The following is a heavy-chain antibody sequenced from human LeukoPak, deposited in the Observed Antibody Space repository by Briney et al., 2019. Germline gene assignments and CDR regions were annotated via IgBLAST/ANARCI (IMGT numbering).Heavy chain of an antibody. CDR3: AKDGGPTWIQLWPAPRYFDY. Sequence: GGSLRLSCAASGFTFDDYAMHWVRQAPGKGLEWVSGISWNSGRINYADSVKGRFTISRDNSKNTLYLQMNSLRAEDTAVYYCAKDGGPTWIQLWPAPRYFDYWGQGTLVTVSS. D-gene: IGHD5-18*01. J-gene: IGHJ4*02. V-gene: IGHV3-9*01. CDR2: ISWNSGRI. CDR1: GFTFDDYA.